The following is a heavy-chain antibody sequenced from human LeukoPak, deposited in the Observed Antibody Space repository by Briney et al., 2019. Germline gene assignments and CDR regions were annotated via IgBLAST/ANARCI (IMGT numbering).Heavy chain of an antibody. CDR1: GYSFTSYW. J-gene: IGHJ4*02. Sequence: GESLKISCKGSGYSFTSYWIGWVRQMPGKGLEWMGIIYPGDSDTRYSPSLQGQVTISADKSISTAYLQWSSLKASDTAMYYCARTGAHYDFWSGYLYYFDYWGQGTLVTVSS. CDR3: ARTGAHYDFWSGYLYYFDY. CDR2: IYPGDSDT. V-gene: IGHV5-51*01. D-gene: IGHD3-3*01.